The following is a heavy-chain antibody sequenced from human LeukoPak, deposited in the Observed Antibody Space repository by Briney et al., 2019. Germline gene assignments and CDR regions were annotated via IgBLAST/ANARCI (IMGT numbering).Heavy chain of an antibody. V-gene: IGHV3-30*18. CDR3: AKSGGYCSGGSCPGGYYYGMDV. Sequence: GGSLRLSCAASGFTLSSYAMHWVRQAPGKGLEWVAVTSYDESNKSYADSVKGRFTISRDNSKNTLYLQMDSLRAEDTAVYYCAKSGGYCSGGSCPGGYYYGMDVWGQGTTVTVSS. CDR2: TSYDESNK. D-gene: IGHD2-15*01. CDR1: GFTLSSYA. J-gene: IGHJ6*02.